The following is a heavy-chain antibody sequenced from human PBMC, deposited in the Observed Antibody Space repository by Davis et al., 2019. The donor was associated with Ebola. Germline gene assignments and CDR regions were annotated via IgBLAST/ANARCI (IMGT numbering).Heavy chain of an antibody. CDR3: AKDLEGDWSGFFFPPNWFDP. Sequence: GESLKISCAASGFTFSSFGMHWVRQAPGKGLEWVAVISYDGSNKYYADSVKGRFTISRDNSKSTLYLQMNSLRAEDTAVYYCAKDLEGDWSGFFFPPNWFDPWGQGTLVTVSS. V-gene: IGHV3-30*18. CDR2: ISYDGSNK. CDR1: GFTFSSFG. D-gene: IGHD3-3*01. J-gene: IGHJ5*02.